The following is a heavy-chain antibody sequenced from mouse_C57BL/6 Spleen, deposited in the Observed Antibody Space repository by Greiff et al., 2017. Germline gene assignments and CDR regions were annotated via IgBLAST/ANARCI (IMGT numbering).Heavy chain of an antibody. CDR3: AREFITTGVED. CDR2: INPSNGGT. V-gene: IGHV1-53*01. J-gene: IGHJ2*01. Sequence: QVQLKQPGTELVKPGASVKLSCQASGYTFTSYWMHWVKQRPGQGLEWIGNINPSNGGTNYNEKFKSKATLTVDKSSSTAYMQLSSLTSEDSALYYCAREFITTGVEDWCQGTTPKASS. CDR1: GYTFTSYW. D-gene: IGHD1-1*01.